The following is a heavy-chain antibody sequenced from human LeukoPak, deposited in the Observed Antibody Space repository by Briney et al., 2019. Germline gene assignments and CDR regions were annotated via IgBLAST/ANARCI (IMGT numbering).Heavy chain of an antibody. V-gene: IGHV1-2*02. Sequence: ASVTVSCKASGYTFTGYYMHWVRQAPGQGLEWMGWINPNSGGTNYAQKFQGRVTMTRDTSISTAYMELSRLRSDDTAVYYCARDPYYDILTGYSPPDVYYYYGMDVWGQGTTVTVSS. CDR3: ARDPYYDILTGYSPPDVYYYYGMDV. CDR2: INPNSGGT. CDR1: GYTFTGYY. D-gene: IGHD3-9*01. J-gene: IGHJ6*02.